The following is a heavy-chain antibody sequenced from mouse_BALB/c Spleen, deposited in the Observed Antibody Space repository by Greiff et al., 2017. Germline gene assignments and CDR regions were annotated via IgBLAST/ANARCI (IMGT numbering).Heavy chain of an antibody. Sequence: EVQLKESGGGLVQPGGSRKLSCAASGFTFSSFGMHWVRQAPEKGLEWVAYISSGSSTIYYADTVKGRFTISRDNPKNTLFLQMTSLRSEDTAMYYCAREGDYYGSEFAYWGQGTLVTVSA. D-gene: IGHD1-1*01. CDR1: GFTFSSFG. CDR2: ISSGSSTI. V-gene: IGHV5-17*02. J-gene: IGHJ3*01. CDR3: AREGDYYGSEFAY.